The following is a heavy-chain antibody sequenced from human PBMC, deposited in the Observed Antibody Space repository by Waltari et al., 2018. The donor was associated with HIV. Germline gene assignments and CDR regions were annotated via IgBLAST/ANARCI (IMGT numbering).Heavy chain of an antibody. D-gene: IGHD1-7*01. CDR1: GFTFSSYA. CDR3: ARNDWNLGAFDI. CDR2: IGTAGDT. Sequence: EVQLVESGGGLVQPGGSLRLSCAASGFTFSSYAMHWVRQATGKGLEWVSAIGTAGDTYYPGSVKGRFTISRENAKNSLYLQMNSLRAGDTAVYYCARNDWNLGAFDIWGQGTMVTVSS. J-gene: IGHJ3*02. V-gene: IGHV3-13*01.